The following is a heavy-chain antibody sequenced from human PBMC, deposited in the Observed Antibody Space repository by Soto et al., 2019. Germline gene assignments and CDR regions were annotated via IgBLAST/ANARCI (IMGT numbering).Heavy chain of an antibody. CDR2: LIPSFGTA. Sequence: QVQLVQSGAEVKKPGSSVNVSCKASGGTFSSYAISWVRQAPGQGLEWMGGLIPSFGTANYAQKFQGRVTITADESTSTAYMELSSLRSEDTAVYYCERASTAYYDSSGIDYWGQGTLVTVSS. D-gene: IGHD3-22*01. J-gene: IGHJ4*02. CDR3: ERASTAYYDSSGIDY. CDR1: GGTFSSYA. V-gene: IGHV1-69*01.